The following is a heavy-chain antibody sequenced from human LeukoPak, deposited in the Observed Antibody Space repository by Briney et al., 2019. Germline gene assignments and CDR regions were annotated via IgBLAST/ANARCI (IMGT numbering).Heavy chain of an antibody. CDR1: GFTFSSYW. CDR2: ISSTTNTI. V-gene: IGHV3-48*02. J-gene: IGHJ4*02. CDR3: ARDPNDY. Sequence: PGGSLRLSCAASGFTFSSYWVHWVRQAPGKGLEWVSFISSTTNTIYYADSVKGRFTISRDNAKNSLYLQMNSLRDEDTAVYYCARDPNDYWGQGTLVTVSS.